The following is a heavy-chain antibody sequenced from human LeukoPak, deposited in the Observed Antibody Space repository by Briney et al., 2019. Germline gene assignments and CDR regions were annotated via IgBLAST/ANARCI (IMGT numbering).Heavy chain of an antibody. D-gene: IGHD5-12*01. Sequence: GGSLRLFCAASGFTFSSYGMHWVRQAPGKGLEWVAVISYDGSNKYYADSVKGRFTISRDNSKNTLYLQMNSLRAEDTAVYYCARGGATDYWGQGTLVTVSS. J-gene: IGHJ4*02. CDR2: ISYDGSNK. CDR3: ARGGATDY. V-gene: IGHV3-30-3*01. CDR1: GFTFSSYG.